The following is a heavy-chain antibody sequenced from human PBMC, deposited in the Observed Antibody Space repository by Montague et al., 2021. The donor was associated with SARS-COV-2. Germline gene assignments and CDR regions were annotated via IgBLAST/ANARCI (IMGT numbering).Heavy chain of an antibody. Sequence: TLSLTCTVSGGPVSSGGYYWTWIRQHPVRGLEWLAKIFYTGTPYYTPSLKSRLSISMDSSKNQFSLDLSSVTAAATAVYYCARRRTTAGTWFFDYWGQGTLVTVSS. V-gene: IGHV4-31*03. D-gene: IGHD6-13*01. CDR2: IFYTGTP. J-gene: IGHJ4*02. CDR1: GGPVSSGGYY. CDR3: ARRRTTAGTWFFDY.